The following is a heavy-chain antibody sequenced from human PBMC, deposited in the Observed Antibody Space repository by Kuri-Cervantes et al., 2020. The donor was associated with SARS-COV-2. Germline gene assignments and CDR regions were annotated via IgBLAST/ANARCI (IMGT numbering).Heavy chain of an antibody. J-gene: IGHJ4*02. CDR2: ISASGGST. CDR3: AKDYYSSSSNYFDY. D-gene: IGHD6-6*01. Sequence: GESLKISCAASGFTFSSYAMSWVRQAPGKGLEWVSGISASGGSTYYADSVKGRFTISRDNSKNTLYLRMNSLRAEDTAVYYCAKDYYSSSSNYFDYWGQGTLVTVSS. CDR1: GFTFSSYA. V-gene: IGHV3-23*01.